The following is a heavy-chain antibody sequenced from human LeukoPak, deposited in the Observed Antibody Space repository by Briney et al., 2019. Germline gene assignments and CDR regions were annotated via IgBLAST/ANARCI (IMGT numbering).Heavy chain of an antibody. CDR3: ARICSTTDCLISA. J-gene: IGHJ4*02. D-gene: IGHD2-2*01. Sequence: GGSLRLSCAASGFTFSRYWMHWVRQAPGEGLVWVSRINSDGSYTSYADFVKGRFTISRDNAKNTVYLQMSSLRAEHTAVYYCARICSTTDCLISAWGQGTLVTVSS. CDR1: GFTFSRYW. CDR2: INSDGSYT. V-gene: IGHV3-74*01.